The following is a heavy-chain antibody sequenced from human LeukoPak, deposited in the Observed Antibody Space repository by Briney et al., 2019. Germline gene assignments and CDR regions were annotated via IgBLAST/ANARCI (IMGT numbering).Heavy chain of an antibody. D-gene: IGHD3-10*01. Sequence: GGSLRLSCAASRFTFNNYAMSWVRQAPGKVLEWVSAITGSGGDTYHADSVKGRFTISRDNSKNTLYLQMNSLRAEDTAVYYCAKGSRDSRPYYFDFWGQGTLVTVSS. CDR3: AKGSRDSRPYYFDF. J-gene: IGHJ4*02. V-gene: IGHV3-23*01. CDR1: RFTFNNYA. CDR2: ITGSGGDT.